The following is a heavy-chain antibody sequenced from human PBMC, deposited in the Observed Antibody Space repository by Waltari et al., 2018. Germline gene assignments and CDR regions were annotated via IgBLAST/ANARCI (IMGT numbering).Heavy chain of an antibody. Sequence: EVQLVESGGGLVQPGGSLRLSCAASGFTFSTNWMGWVRQAPGKGLGWGANIVPDGSRNNYVDSVKGRFTISRDNAKNSLSLQMNSLGVEDTAVYYCARGDSSGWLFDYWGQGTLVTVSS. D-gene: IGHD6-19*01. CDR3: ARGDSSGWLFDY. CDR2: IVPDGSRN. J-gene: IGHJ4*02. CDR1: GFTFSTNW. V-gene: IGHV3-7*01.